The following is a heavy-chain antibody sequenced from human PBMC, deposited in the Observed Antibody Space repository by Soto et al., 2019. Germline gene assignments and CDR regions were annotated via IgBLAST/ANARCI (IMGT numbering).Heavy chain of an antibody. J-gene: IGHJ4*02. Sequence: SLGLRCTAPESSFGDYAMSWFRQAPGKGLEWVGFIRSKAYGGTTEYAASVKGRFTISRDDSKSIAYLQMNSLKTEDTAVYYCAKPADTYYFDYWGQGT. CDR1: ESSFGDYA. V-gene: IGHV3-49*03. D-gene: IGHD2-2*01. CDR2: IRSKAYGGTT. CDR3: AKPADTYYFDY.